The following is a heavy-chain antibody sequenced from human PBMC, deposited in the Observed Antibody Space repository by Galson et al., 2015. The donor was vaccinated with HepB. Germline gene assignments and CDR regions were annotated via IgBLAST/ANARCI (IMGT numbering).Heavy chain of an antibody. Sequence: SVKVSCKASGYTFTSYYMHWVRQAPGQGLEWMGIINPSGGSTSYAQKFQGRVTMTRDTSTSTVYMELSSLRSEDTAVYYCARDLSVAAAGTSDYFDYWGQGTLVTVSS. J-gene: IGHJ4*02. CDR2: INPSGGST. CDR3: ARDLSVAAAGTSDYFDY. D-gene: IGHD6-13*01. V-gene: IGHV1-46*01. CDR1: GYTFTSYY.